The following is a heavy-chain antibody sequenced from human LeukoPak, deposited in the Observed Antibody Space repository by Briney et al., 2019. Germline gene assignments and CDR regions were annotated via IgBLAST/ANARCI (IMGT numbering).Heavy chain of an antibody. V-gene: IGHV4-59*01. D-gene: IGHD2-21*01. CDR1: GGSISSYY. CDR3: ARGGRFPCDY. Sequence: SETLSLTCTVSGGSISSYYWSWIRQPPGKGLEWIGYIYYSGSTNYNPSLKSRITISVDTSKNQFSLKLSSVTAADTAVYYCARGGRFPCDYWGQGTLVTVSS. J-gene: IGHJ4*02. CDR2: IYYSGST.